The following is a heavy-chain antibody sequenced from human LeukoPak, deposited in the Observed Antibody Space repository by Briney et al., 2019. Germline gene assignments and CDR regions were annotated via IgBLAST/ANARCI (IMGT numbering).Heavy chain of an antibody. CDR1: GFTFSNYW. D-gene: IGHD4-17*01. J-gene: IGHJ4*02. Sequence: GGSLRLSCAASGFTFSNYWMHWVRQAPGKGLVYVSRINSDGSSANYADSVQGRFTISRDSAKNTLYLEMNSLRAEDTAVYYCARAKGGDYDRLDYWGQGTLVTVSS. CDR3: ARAKGGDYDRLDY. CDR2: INSDGSSA. V-gene: IGHV3-74*01.